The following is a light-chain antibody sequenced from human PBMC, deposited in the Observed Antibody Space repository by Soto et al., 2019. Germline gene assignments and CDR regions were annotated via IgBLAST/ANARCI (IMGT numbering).Light chain of an antibody. Sequence: EIVMTQSPATLSVSPGERATLSCRASQSVSSNLAWYQQKSGQAPRLLIYGASTRATGIPARFSGSGSGTEFTLTISSLQSEDFADYYCQQYNNWPPWTFGQGTKVEIK. CDR2: GAS. CDR3: QQYNNWPPWT. CDR1: QSVSSN. V-gene: IGKV3-15*01. J-gene: IGKJ1*01.